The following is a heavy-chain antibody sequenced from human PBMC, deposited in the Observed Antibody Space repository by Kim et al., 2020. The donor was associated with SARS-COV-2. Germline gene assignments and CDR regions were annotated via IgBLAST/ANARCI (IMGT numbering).Heavy chain of an antibody. CDR3: ARGRVRGVIITGHWFDP. Sequence: RKSRVTISVDTSKTQCSLKLSSVTAADTAVYYCARGRVRGVIITGHWFDPWGQGTLVTVSS. V-gene: IGHV4-34*01. J-gene: IGHJ5*02. D-gene: IGHD3-10*01.